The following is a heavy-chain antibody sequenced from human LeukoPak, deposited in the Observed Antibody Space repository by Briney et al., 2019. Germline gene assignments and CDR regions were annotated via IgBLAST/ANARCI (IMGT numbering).Heavy chain of an antibody. Sequence: SETLSLTCAVYGGSFSGYYWSWIRQPPGKGLEWIGEINHSGSTNYNPSLKSRVTISVDTSKNQFSLKLSSVTAADTAVYYCARGISSRGDYWGQGTLVTVSS. CDR2: INHSGST. D-gene: IGHD6-13*01. V-gene: IGHV4-34*01. CDR3: ARGISSRGDY. J-gene: IGHJ4*02. CDR1: GGSFSGYY.